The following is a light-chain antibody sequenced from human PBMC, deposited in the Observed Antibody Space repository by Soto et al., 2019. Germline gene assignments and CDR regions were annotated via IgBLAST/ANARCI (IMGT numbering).Light chain of an antibody. J-gene: IGLJ1*01. CDR3: GSKTSSRTPFV. CDR1: SSDVGGYNY. CDR2: EVN. V-gene: IGLV2-14*01. Sequence: QSVLTQPASVSGSPGQSITISCTGTSSDVGGYNYVSWYQQHPGNAPRLMIYEVNNRPSGVPNRFSGSKSGNTASLTISGLQAEDEADYYCGSKTSSRTPFVFGTGTKVTVL.